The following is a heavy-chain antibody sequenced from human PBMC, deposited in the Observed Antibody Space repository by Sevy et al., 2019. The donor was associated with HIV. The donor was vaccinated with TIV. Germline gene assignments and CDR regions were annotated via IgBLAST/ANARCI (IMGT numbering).Heavy chain of an antibody. CDR1: GGSVTRLY. CDR2: IYYNGHI. CDR3: AGENAWGRGYS. V-gene: IGHV4-59*08. D-gene: IGHD1-26*01. J-gene: IGHJ4*02. Sequence: SETLSLTCTVSGGSVTRLYRNWIRQPPGKGLEWIANIYYNGHIDYNPSLKSRVTLSLDTSKNQFSLRLSSVTAADTAMYYCAGENAWGRGYSWGQGTLVTVSS.